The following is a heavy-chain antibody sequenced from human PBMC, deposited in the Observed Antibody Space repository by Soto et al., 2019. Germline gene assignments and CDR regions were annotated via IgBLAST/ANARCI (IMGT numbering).Heavy chain of an antibody. CDR3: AREFSGVVTGYGAFDI. Sequence: GGSLRLSCAASGFTFSSYDMHWVRQATGKGLEWVSAIGTAGDTYYPGSVKGRFTISRENAKNSLYLQMNSLRAEDTAVYYCAREFSGVVTGYGAFDIWGQGTMVTVSS. V-gene: IGHV3-13*01. J-gene: IGHJ3*02. CDR1: GFTFSSYD. D-gene: IGHD2-15*01. CDR2: IGTAGDT.